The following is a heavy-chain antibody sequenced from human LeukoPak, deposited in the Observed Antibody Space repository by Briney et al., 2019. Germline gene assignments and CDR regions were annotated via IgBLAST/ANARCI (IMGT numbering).Heavy chain of an antibody. V-gene: IGHV4-59*01. D-gene: IGHD3-10*01. Sequence: SETLSLTCTVSGGSISSYYWSWIRQPPGKGLEWIGYIYYSGSTNYNPSLKSRVTISVDTSKNQFSLKLSSVTAADMAVYYCARDNYGSGSSYIDYWGQGTLVTVSS. CDR2: IYYSGST. J-gene: IGHJ4*02. CDR1: GGSISSYY. CDR3: ARDNYGSGSSYIDY.